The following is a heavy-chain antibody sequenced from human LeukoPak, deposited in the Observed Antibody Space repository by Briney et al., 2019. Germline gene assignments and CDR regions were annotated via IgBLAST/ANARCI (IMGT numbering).Heavy chain of an antibody. Sequence: SGGSLRLSCAASGFTFGRYGLHWVGQAPGKGLEWVAVIANDGKDKKYADSVKGRLTISRDNSKSTLYLQMNSLRAEDTAVYYCAKDQQVGAAAYYFDSWGQATLVTVSS. D-gene: IGHD6-13*01. CDR1: GFTFGRYG. J-gene: IGHJ4*02. V-gene: IGHV3-30*18. CDR2: IANDGKDK. CDR3: AKDQQVGAAAYYFDS.